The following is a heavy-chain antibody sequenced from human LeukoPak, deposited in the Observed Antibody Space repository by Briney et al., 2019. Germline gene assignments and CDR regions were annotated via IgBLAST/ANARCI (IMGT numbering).Heavy chain of an antibody. CDR3: ASSGWSFDY. V-gene: IGHV3-30-3*01. J-gene: IGHJ4*02. CDR1: GFTFSSYA. Sequence: GGSLRLSCAASGFTFSSYAMHWVRQAPGKGLEWVAVISYDGSNKYYADSVKGRFTISRDNSKNTLYLQMNSLRAEDTAVYYCASSGWSFDYWGQGTLVTVSS. CDR2: ISYDGSNK. D-gene: IGHD6-19*01.